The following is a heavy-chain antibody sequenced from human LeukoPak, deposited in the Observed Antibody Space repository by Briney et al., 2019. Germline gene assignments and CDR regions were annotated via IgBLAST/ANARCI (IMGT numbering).Heavy chain of an antibody. V-gene: IGHV4-34*01. CDR2: INHSGST. Sequence: SETLSLTCAVYGGSFSGYYWSWIRQPPGKGLEWIGEINHSGSTNYNPSLKSRVTISVDRSKNQFSLKLSSVTAADTAVYYCATIPLGTDAFDIWGQGTMVTVSS. J-gene: IGHJ3*02. CDR3: ATIPLGTDAFDI. CDR1: GGSFSGYY. D-gene: IGHD5-24*01.